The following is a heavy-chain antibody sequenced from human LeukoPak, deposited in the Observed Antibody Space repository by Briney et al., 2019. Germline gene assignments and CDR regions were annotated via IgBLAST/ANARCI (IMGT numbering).Heavy chain of an antibody. D-gene: IGHD6-19*01. V-gene: IGHV1-2*02. J-gene: IGHJ5*02. CDR3: ARGAVAGTGSWFDP. CDR2: INPNSGGT. Sequence: ASVKVSCKASGYTFTGYYMHWVRQAPGQGLEWMGWINPNSGGTNYAQKFQGRVTMTRDTSISTAYMELSRLRSDDTAAYYCARGAVAGTGSWFDPWGQGTLVTVSS. CDR1: GYTFTGYY.